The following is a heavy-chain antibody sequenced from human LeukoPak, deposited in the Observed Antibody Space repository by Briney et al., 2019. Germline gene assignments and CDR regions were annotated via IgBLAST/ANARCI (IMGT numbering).Heavy chain of an antibody. J-gene: IGHJ5*02. CDR1: GGSISSYY. CDR3: ARDNDYLNWFDP. Sequence: PSETLSLTCTVSGGSISSYYWSWTRQPAGKGLEWIGRIYISESTNYNPSLKSRVIMSVDTSRNHFSLKLSSVTAADTAVYYCARDNDYLNWFDPWGQGILVTVSS. V-gene: IGHV4-4*07. D-gene: IGHD4-11*01. CDR2: IYISEST.